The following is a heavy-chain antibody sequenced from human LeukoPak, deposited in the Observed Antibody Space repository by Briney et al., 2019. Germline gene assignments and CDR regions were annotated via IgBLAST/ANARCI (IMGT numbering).Heavy chain of an antibody. CDR2: ISHSGNT. Sequence: PSETLSLTCAVSGDSISSINWCNWVRQPPGKGLEWIGEISHSGNTNYNPSLKSRVTISVDTSKNQFSLKLSSVTAADTAVYYCGGYSSSSYYYYYGMDVWGKGTTVTVSS. CDR3: GGYSSSSYYYYYGMDV. D-gene: IGHD6-13*01. V-gene: IGHV4-4*02. CDR1: GDSISSINW. J-gene: IGHJ6*04.